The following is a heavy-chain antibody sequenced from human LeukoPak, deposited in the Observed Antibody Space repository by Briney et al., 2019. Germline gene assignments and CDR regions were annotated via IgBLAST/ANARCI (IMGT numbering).Heavy chain of an antibody. D-gene: IGHD3-22*01. CDR3: ARVGRDYYDRSGYLVGAFDI. J-gene: IGHJ3*02. V-gene: IGHV1-18*01. CDR1: GYTFTSFA. CDR2: INANNGNT. Sequence: GASVKVSCKTSGYTFTSFAISWVRQAPGQGLEWMGWINANNGNTNYAQRFQGRVTMTTDTSTNTAYMELRSLRSDDSAVYYCARVGRDYYDRSGYLVGAFDIWGQGTMVTVSS.